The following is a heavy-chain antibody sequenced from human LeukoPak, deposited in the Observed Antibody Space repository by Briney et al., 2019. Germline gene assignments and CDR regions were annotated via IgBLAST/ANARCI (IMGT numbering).Heavy chain of an antibody. V-gene: IGHV4-34*01. J-gene: IGHJ4*02. CDR3: ARVLPYCGGDCYVFDY. CDR1: GGSFSGYY. CDR2: INHSGST. D-gene: IGHD2-21*02. Sequence: SETLSLTCAVYGGSFSGYYWSWIRQPPGKGLEWMGEINHSGSTNYNPSLKSRVTISVDTSKNQFSLKLSSVTAADTAVYYCARVLPYCGGDCYVFDYWGQGTLVTVSS.